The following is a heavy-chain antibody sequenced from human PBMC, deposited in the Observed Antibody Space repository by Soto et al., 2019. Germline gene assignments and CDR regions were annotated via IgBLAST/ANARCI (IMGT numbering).Heavy chain of an antibody. V-gene: IGHV1-46*01. Sequence: GASVKVSCKASGYTFTSYYMHWVRQAPGQGLEWMGIINPGGGSTDYAQNFQGRLTMTRDASTNTGYMELSSLRSEDTAVYFCARDRGRAAAGEYYYYGMDVWGQGTTVTV. CDR1: GYTFTSYY. CDR3: ARDRGRAAAGEYYYYGMDV. J-gene: IGHJ6*02. CDR2: INPGGGST. D-gene: IGHD6-25*01.